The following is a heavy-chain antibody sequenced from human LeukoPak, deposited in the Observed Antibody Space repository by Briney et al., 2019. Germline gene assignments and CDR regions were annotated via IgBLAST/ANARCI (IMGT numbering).Heavy chain of an antibody. D-gene: IGHD5-24*01. CDR3: VRSEIDVYSRD. CDR2: ISQSGNT. CDR1: GYSISSGYE. Sequence: SETLSLTCSVSGYSISSGYEWGWIRQPPGKRLEWIGSISQSGNTYDNLSLKSRVTMSVDTARDQFSLKLTSVTASDTAVYYCVRSEIDVYSRDWGRGMLVIVS. J-gene: IGHJ4*02. V-gene: IGHV4-38-2*02.